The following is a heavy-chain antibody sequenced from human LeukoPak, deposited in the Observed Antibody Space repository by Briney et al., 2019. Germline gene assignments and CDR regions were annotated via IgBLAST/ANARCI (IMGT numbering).Heavy chain of an antibody. V-gene: IGHV3-7*01. Sequence: GGSLRLSCAGSGFSFTSHWMSWVRQAPAKGLEWVANIKEDGSEKYYVDSVKGRFTVSRDNAKNSLSLQMSSLRAEDTAVYCCARGVGWFDPWGQGTLVTVSS. CDR3: ARGVGWFDP. D-gene: IGHD3-3*01. J-gene: IGHJ5*02. CDR1: GFSFTSHW. CDR2: IKEDGSEK.